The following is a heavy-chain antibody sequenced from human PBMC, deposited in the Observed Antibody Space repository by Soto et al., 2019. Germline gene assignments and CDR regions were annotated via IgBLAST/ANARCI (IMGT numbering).Heavy chain of an antibody. CDR2: FRGSGSNT. Sequence: EMQLLESGGGLIQPGGSLRLSCAASGFTFSSYAMSWVRQAPGKGLEWISGFRGSGSNTYYADSVEGRFTISRDISKNTLYLQINTLRDEDTAVYYCAKDMSYYDSSGYYSGYYYYGVYVWGQGTTVTVSS. D-gene: IGHD3-22*01. CDR1: GFTFSSYA. CDR3: AKDMSYYDSSGYYSGYYYYGVYV. J-gene: IGHJ6*02. V-gene: IGHV3-23*01.